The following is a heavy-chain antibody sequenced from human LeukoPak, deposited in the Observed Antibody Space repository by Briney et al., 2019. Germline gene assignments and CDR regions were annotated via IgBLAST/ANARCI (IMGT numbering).Heavy chain of an antibody. D-gene: IGHD5-24*01. V-gene: IGHV1-46*01. CDR3: ARVRDGYNDAYDI. Sequence: ASVKVSCKASGYTITNNYMHWVRQAPGQGLEWMGIINPSGGSTNYAQNFQARVTMTTDTSTSTVYMELSSLRSEDTAVYYCARVRDGYNDAYDIWGQGTMVTVPS. CDR2: INPSGGST. J-gene: IGHJ3*02. CDR1: GYTITNNY.